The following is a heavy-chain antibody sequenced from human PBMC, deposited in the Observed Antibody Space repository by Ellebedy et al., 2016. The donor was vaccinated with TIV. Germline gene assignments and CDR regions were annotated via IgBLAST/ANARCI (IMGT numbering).Heavy chain of an antibody. Sequence: GGSLRLXXAASGFTFSSYSMNWVRQAPGKGLEWVSSISSSSSYIYYADSVKGRFTISRDNAKNSLYLQMNSLRAEDTAVYYCARDLQHYYGSGSIWGQGTTVTVSS. J-gene: IGHJ6*02. CDR1: GFTFSSYS. CDR2: ISSSSSYI. CDR3: ARDLQHYYGSGSI. D-gene: IGHD3-10*01. V-gene: IGHV3-21*01.